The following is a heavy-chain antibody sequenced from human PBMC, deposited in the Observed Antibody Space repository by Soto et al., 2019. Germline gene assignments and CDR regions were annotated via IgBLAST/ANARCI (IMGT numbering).Heavy chain of an antibody. Sequence: SVKVSCKASGGTFSSYAISWVRQAPGQGLEWMGGLIPIFGTANYSQKFQGRVTITADESTSTGYMELSSLRSEDTAVYYCARDRYARAYSGYDGLYYWGQGTLVTVSS. V-gene: IGHV1-69*13. D-gene: IGHD5-12*01. CDR1: GGTFSSYA. J-gene: IGHJ4*02. CDR3: ARDRYARAYSGYDGLYY. CDR2: LIPIFGTA.